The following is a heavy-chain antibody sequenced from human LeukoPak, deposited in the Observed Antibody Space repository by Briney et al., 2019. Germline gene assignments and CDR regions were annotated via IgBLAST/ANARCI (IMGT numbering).Heavy chain of an antibody. J-gene: IGHJ6*02. CDR2: IYYSGST. V-gene: IGHV4-39*01. CDR3: ARGRYCSSTSCPPYHHQGMDV. Sequence: SETLSLTCTVSGGSISSSSYYWGWIRQPPGKGLEWIGSIYYSGSTYYNPSLKSRVTISVDTSKNQFSLKLSSVTAADTAVYYCARGRYCSSTSCPPYHHQGMDVWGQGTTVTVSS. D-gene: IGHD2-2*01. CDR1: GGSISSSSYY.